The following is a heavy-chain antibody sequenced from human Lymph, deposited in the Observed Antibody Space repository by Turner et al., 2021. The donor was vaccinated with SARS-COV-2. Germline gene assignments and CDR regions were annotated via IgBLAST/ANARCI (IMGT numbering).Heavy chain of an antibody. V-gene: IGHV3-64D*06. CDR2: ISTNALST. Sequence: EVQRVESGGGLVQPGGSLRLSCSASGFTFSNYARHWIRQAPGKGLEYVSAISTNALSTYYADSVKGRFTISRDNSKHTLYLQMSSLRPEDTAVYYCVRDWGGGVYWGQGTLVTVSS. D-gene: IGHD3-16*01. J-gene: IGHJ4*02. CDR1: GFTFSNYA. CDR3: VRDWGGGVY.